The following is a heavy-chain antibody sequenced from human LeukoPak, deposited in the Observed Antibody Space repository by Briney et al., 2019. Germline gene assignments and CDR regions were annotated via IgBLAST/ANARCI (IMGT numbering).Heavy chain of an antibody. V-gene: IGHV3-9*01. D-gene: IGHD6-19*01. CDR3: EKSSREYSSGCFDY. CDR2: ISWNSGSI. CDR1: GFTFDDYA. Sequence: SLRLSCAASGFTFDDYAMHWVRQAPGKGLEWVSGISWNSGSIGYADSVKGRFTISRDNAKHSLYLQMNSLRAEDKALYYCEKSSREYSSGCFDYWGQGTLVSVSS. J-gene: IGHJ4*02.